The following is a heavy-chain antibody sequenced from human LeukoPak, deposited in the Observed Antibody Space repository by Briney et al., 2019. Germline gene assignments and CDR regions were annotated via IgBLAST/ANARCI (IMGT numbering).Heavy chain of an antibody. Sequence: PGGSLRLSCAASGFTFSSYEMNWVRQAPGKGLEWVSYISSSGSTIYYADSVKGRFTISRDNSKNTLYLQMNSLRVEDTGIYYCAKDLRYGSGSFDVWGQGTMVTVS. CDR1: GFTFSSYE. V-gene: IGHV3-48*03. J-gene: IGHJ3*01. D-gene: IGHD3-10*01. CDR3: AKDLRYGSGSFDV. CDR2: ISSSGSTI.